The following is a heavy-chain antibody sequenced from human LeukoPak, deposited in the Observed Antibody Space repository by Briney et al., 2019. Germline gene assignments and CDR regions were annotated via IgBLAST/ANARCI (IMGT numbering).Heavy chain of an antibody. V-gene: IGHV4-30-2*01. Sequence: SQTLSLTCAVSGGSISSGGYSWSWIRQPPGKGLEWIGYIYHSGSTYYNPSLKSRVTISVDRSKNQFSLKLSSVTAADTAVYYCARVGRDDFWSDTTFDYWGQGTLVTVSS. CDR1: GGSISSGGYS. J-gene: IGHJ4*02. CDR3: ARVGRDDFWSDTTFDY. CDR2: IYHSGST. D-gene: IGHD3-3*01.